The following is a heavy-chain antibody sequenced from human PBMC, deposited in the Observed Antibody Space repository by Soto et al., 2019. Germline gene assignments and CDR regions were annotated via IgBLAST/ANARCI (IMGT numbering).Heavy chain of an antibody. V-gene: IGHV4-31*03. D-gene: IGHD2-21*01. Sequence: QVQLQESGPGLVKPSQTLSLTCTVSGGSISSGGYYWNWIRQHPGKGLEWIGYIYYSGTTYYNPSLKSRVTISVDTSKNQFSLKLSFVTAADTAVYYCAASCVGCGGFNYYGMDVWGQGTTVTVSS. CDR2: IYYSGTT. CDR3: AASCVGCGGFNYYGMDV. J-gene: IGHJ6*02. CDR1: GGSISSGGYY.